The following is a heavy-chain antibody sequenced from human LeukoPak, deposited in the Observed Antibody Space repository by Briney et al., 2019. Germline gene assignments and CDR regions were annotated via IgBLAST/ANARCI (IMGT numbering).Heavy chain of an antibody. V-gene: IGHV4-39*07. Sequence: SETLSLTCTVSGGSISSSSYYWGWIRQPPGKGLEWIGSIYYSGSTYYNPSLKSRVTISVDTSKNQFSLKLSSVTAADTAVYYCARVQWIQLWLGPNWFDPWGQGTLVTVSS. CDR3: ARVQWIQLWLGPNWFDP. CDR1: GGSISSSSYY. D-gene: IGHD5-18*01. J-gene: IGHJ5*02. CDR2: IYYSGST.